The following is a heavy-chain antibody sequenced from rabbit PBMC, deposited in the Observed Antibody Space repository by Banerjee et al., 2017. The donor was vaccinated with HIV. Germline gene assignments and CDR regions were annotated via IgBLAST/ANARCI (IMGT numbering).Heavy chain of an antibody. J-gene: IGHJ4*01. D-gene: IGHD4-1*01. V-gene: IGHV1S40*01. CDR1: GFSFSSSYW. CDR3: ARRGSSSGWAMGS. Sequence: QSLEESGGDLVKPGASLTLTCTASGFSFSSSYWICWVRQAPGKGLEWIACIYAGSSGSTYYASWAKGRFTISKTSSTTVDLQMTSLTAADTATYFCARRGSSSGWAMGSWGQGTLVTVS. CDR2: IYAGSSGST.